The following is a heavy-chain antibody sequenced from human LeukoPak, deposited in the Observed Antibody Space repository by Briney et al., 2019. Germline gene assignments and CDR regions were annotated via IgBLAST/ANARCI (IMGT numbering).Heavy chain of an antibody. CDR2: IYYSGST. D-gene: IGHD3-10*01. CDR3: ARDKGWVRGEGSAFDI. V-gene: IGHV4-39*07. J-gene: IGHJ3*02. Sequence: PSETLSLTCTVSGGSISSSSYYWGWIRQPPGKGLEWIGSIYYSGSTYYNPSLKSRVTISVDTSKNQFSLKLSSVTAADTAVYYCARDKGWVRGEGSAFDIWGQGTMVTVSS. CDR1: GGSISSSSYY.